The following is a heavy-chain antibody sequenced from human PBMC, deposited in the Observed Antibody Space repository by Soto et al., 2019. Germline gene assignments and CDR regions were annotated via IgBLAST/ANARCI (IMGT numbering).Heavy chain of an antibody. V-gene: IGHV1-18*01. D-gene: IGHD1-1*01. CDR1: GYDFTTYG. CDR3: ARGRYGYY. J-gene: IGHJ4*02. CDR2: ISAHNGNT. Sequence: QVHLVQSGAEVKKPGASVKVSCKGSGYDFTTYGITWVRQAPGQGLEWMAWISAHNGNTDYAQKPQGRVTVTRDTSTSTAYMELRSRRSDDTAVYYCARGRYGYYWGQGALVTVSS.